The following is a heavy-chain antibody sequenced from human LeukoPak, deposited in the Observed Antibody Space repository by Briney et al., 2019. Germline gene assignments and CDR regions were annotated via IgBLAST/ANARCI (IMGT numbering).Heavy chain of an antibody. CDR2: IIPIFGTA. CDR1: GGTFSSYA. D-gene: IGHD2-15*01. J-gene: IGHJ6*03. Sequence: ASVKVSCKASGGTFSSYAISWVRQAPGQGLEWMGGIIPIFGTANYAQKFQGRVTITADKSTSTAYMELSSLRSEDTAVYYCARGLYCHNYYYYYYMDVWGKGTTVTVSS. CDR3: ARGLYCHNYYYYYYMDV. V-gene: IGHV1-69*06.